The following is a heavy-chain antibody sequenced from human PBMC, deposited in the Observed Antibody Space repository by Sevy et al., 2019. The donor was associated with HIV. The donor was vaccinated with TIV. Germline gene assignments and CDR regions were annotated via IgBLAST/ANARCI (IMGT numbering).Heavy chain of an antibody. CDR3: AKRALFRGVFPGAGAS. D-gene: IGHD3-10*01. Sequence: GGSLRLSCAVSGFTFSSYAMSWVRQAPGKGLEWVSGISGSGDTIHYADSVKGRFTIYRDNSKNTMYLQMNTLRAEDTAVYYCAKRALFRGVFPGAGASWGQGTLVTVSS. V-gene: IGHV3-23*01. J-gene: IGHJ5*02. CDR1: GFTFSSYA. CDR2: ISGSGDTI.